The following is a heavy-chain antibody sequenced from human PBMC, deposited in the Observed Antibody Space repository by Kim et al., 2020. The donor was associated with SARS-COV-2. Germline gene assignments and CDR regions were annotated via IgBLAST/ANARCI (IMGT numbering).Heavy chain of an antibody. V-gene: IGHV3-30*18. CDR3: AKGTGSLLWFDYYYGMDV. CDR2: ISYDGSNK. CDR1: GFTFSSYG. J-gene: IGHJ6*02. D-gene: IGHD3-10*01. Sequence: GGSLRLSCAASGFTFSSYGMHWVRQAPGKGLEWVAVISYDGSNKYYADSVKGRFTISRDNSKNTLYLQMNSLRAEDTAVYYCAKGTGSLLWFDYYYGMDVWGQGTTVTVSS.